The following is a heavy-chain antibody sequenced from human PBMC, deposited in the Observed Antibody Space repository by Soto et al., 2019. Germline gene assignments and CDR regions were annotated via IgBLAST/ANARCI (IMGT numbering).Heavy chain of an antibody. CDR1: GFTFSSYE. D-gene: IGHD3-16*01. CDR3: LRPRPSGENYGMDV. Sequence: GGSLRLSCVASGFTFSSYEMNWVRQAPGKGLEWVSYISGSGITMYYADSVKGRFTIYADSVKGRFTISRDSSKNTLFLQMDSLRAEDTAVYYCLRPRPSGENYGMDVWGQGTTVTVSS. J-gene: IGHJ6*02. CDR2: ISGSGITM. V-gene: IGHV3-48*03.